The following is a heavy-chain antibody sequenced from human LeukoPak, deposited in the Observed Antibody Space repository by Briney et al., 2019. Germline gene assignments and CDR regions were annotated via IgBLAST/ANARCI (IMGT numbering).Heavy chain of an antibody. Sequence: ASVKVSCKASGGTFSSYAISWVRQTPGQGLEWMGRIIPILGIANYAQKSQGRVTITADKSTSTAYMELSSLRSEDTAVYYCARSSHLFTVNFDYWGQGTLVTVSS. CDR1: GGTFSSYA. J-gene: IGHJ4*02. CDR2: IIPILGIA. D-gene: IGHD4-17*01. CDR3: ARSSHLFTVNFDY. V-gene: IGHV1-69*04.